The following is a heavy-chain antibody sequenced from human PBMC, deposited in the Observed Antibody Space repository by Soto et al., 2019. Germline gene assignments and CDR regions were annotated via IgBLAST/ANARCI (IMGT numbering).Heavy chain of an antibody. CDR2: IIPIFGTA. D-gene: IGHD2-2*01. J-gene: IGHJ3*02. CDR1: GGTFSSYA. V-gene: IGHV1-69*13. CDR3: ARKRDIVVVPAAMPYDAFDI. Sequence: ASVKVSCKASGGTFSSYAISWVRQAPGQGLEWMGGIIPIFGTANYAQKFQGRVTITADESTSTAYMELSSLRSEDTAVYYCARKRDIVVVPAAMPYDAFDIWGQGTMVTVSS.